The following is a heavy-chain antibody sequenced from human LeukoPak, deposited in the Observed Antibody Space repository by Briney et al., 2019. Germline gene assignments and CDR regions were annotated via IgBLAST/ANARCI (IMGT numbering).Heavy chain of an antibody. CDR3: ARDLADYYYDSYWFDP. V-gene: IGHV3-21*01. CDR2: ISSSSSYI. J-gene: IGHJ5*02. D-gene: IGHD3-22*01. Sequence: PGGSLRLSCAASGFTFSSYWMHWVRQAPGKGLEWVSSISSSSSYIYYADSVKGRFTISRDNAKNSLYLQMNSLRAEDTAVYYCARDLADYYYDSYWFDPWGQGTLVTVSS. CDR1: GFTFSSYW.